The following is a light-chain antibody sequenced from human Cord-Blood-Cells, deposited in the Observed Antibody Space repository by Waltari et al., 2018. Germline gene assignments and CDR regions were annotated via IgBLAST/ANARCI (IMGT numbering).Light chain of an antibody. CDR2: DVS. Sequence: QSALTQPASVSGSPGQSITISCTGTSSDDGRYNYVSWYQQHPGKAPKLMIYDVSNRPSGVSNRFSGSKSGNTASLTISGLQAEDEADYYCSSYTSSSTYVFGTGTKVTVL. V-gene: IGLV2-14*01. CDR3: SSYTSSSTYV. J-gene: IGLJ1*01. CDR1: SSDDGRYNY.